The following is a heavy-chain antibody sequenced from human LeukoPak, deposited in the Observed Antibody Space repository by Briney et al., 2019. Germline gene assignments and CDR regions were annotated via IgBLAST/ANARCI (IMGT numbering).Heavy chain of an antibody. CDR2: IIPIFGTA. Sequence: GASVKVSCKASGGTFSSYAISWVRQAPGQGLEWMGGIIPIFGTANYAQKFQGRVTITTDESTSTAYMELSSLRSEDTAVYYCARDLIAARPAASYYYYYYMDVWGKGTTVTVSS. J-gene: IGHJ6*03. V-gene: IGHV1-69*05. CDR3: ARDLIAARPAASYYYYYYMDV. CDR1: GGTFSSYA. D-gene: IGHD6-6*01.